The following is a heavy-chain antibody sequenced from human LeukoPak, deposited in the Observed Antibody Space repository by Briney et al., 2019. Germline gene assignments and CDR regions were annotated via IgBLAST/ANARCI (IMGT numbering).Heavy chain of an antibody. CDR1: GGSISSYY. V-gene: IGHV4-59*08. D-gene: IGHD5-18*01. Sequence: SESLSLTCTVSGGSISSYYWSWIRQPPGKGLEWIGYIYYSGSTNYNPSLKSRVTISVDTSKNQFSLKLSPVTAADTAVYYCARLHDGYRYGADYWGQGTLVTAS. J-gene: IGHJ4*02. CDR3: ARLHDGYRYGADY. CDR2: IYYSGST.